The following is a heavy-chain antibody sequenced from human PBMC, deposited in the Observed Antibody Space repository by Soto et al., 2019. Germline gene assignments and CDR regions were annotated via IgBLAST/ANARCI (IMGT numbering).Heavy chain of an antibody. CDR3: ARHRVSHVHDYGDYVSGQDAFDI. J-gene: IGHJ3*02. CDR2: IYYSGST. Sequence: SETLSLTCTVSGGSISSYYWSWIRQPPGKGLEWIGYIYYSGSTNYNPSLKSRVTISVDTSKNQFSLKLSSVTAVDTAVYYCARHRVSHVHDYGDYVSGQDAFDIWGQGTMVTVSS. CDR1: GGSISSYY. D-gene: IGHD4-17*01. V-gene: IGHV4-59*08.